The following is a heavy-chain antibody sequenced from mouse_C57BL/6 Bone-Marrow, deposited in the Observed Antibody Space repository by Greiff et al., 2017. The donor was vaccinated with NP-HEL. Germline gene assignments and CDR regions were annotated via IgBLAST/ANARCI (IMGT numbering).Heavy chain of an antibody. CDR1: GFTFSDYG. J-gene: IGHJ4*01. V-gene: IGHV5-17*01. Sequence: EVKLVESGGGLVKPGGSLKLSCAASGFTFSDYGMHWVRQAPEKGLEWVAYISSGSSTIYYADTVKGRFTITRDNDKNTLFLQMSSMRSEDTAMYYCARRYSGLYYYAMDYWGQGTSVTVSS. CDR2: ISSGSSTI. D-gene: IGHD2-12*01. CDR3: ARRYSGLYYYAMDY.